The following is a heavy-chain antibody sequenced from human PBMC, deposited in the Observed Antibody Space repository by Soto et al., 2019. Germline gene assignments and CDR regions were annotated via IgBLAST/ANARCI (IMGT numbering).Heavy chain of an antibody. CDR3: ARVGGTSELNYGLDV. CDR2: INSNSGGT. Sequence: ASVKVSCKASAFTFTDYYIHWVRQAPGQGLEWMGWINSNSGGTHYAQKFQGVVTMTSDTTISTAYMEVSRLRADDTGVYYCARVGGTSELNYGLDVWRQGTTVPVSS. V-gene: IGHV1-2*02. J-gene: IGHJ6*02. CDR1: AFTFTDYY. D-gene: IGHD1-7*01.